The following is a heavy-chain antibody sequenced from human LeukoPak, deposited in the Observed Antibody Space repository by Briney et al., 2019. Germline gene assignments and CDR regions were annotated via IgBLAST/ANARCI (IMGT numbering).Heavy chain of an antibody. D-gene: IGHD3-22*01. CDR2: INPSGGST. V-gene: IGHV1-46*01. Sequence: ASVKVSCKASGYTFTSYYMHWVRQAPGQGLEWMGIINPSGGSTSYTQKFQGRVTMTRDTSTSTVYMELSSLRSEDTAVYYCARGSHYYDSSGPYWYFDLWGRGTLVTVSS. CDR3: ARGSHYYDSSGPYWYFDL. J-gene: IGHJ2*01. CDR1: GYTFTSYY.